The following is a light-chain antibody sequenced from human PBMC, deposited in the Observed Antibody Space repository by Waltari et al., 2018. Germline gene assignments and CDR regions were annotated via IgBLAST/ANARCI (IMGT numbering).Light chain of an antibody. CDR2: RDS. V-gene: IGLV3-9*01. CDR3: QVWDRSTVI. CDR1: NIGSKN. J-gene: IGLJ2*01. Sequence: SYKLTQPLSVSVALGQTATITCEEDNIGSKNVHWYQQKPGRAPVAVIFRDSTRPSAIPGRRSGSNAGNTATLTISEAQAGDEADYFCQVWDRSTVIFGGGTKLTVL.